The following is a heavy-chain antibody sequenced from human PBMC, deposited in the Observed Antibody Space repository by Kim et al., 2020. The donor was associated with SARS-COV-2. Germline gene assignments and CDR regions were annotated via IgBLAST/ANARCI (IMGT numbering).Heavy chain of an antibody. CDR1: GGSISSYY. V-gene: IGHV4-59*01. CDR3: ASSGPVESYYDYVWGSYGLDFDY. CDR2: IYYSGST. J-gene: IGHJ4*02. Sequence: SETLSLTCTVSGGSISSYYWSWIRQPPGKGLEWIGYIYYSGSTNYNPSLKSRVTISVDTSKNQFSLKLSSVTAADTAVYYCASSGPVESYYDYVWGSYGLDFDYWGQGTLVTVSS. D-gene: IGHD3-16*01.